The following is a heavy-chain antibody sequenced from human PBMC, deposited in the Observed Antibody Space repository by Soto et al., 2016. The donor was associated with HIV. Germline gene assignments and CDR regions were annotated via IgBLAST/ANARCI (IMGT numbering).Heavy chain of an antibody. Sequence: QVHLVQSGAEVKKPGASVKVSCKASGYTFTSYGISWVRQAPGQGLEWMGWISPYNGNTNYAQKFQGRVTMTTDTSTSTAYMELRSLRSDDTAVYYCGRDQYSGWYERAANWFDPWGQGTLVTVSS. V-gene: IGHV1-18*01. CDR1: GYTFTSYG. J-gene: IGHJ5*02. CDR2: ISPYNGNT. D-gene: IGHD6-19*01. CDR3: GRDQYSGWYERAANWFDP.